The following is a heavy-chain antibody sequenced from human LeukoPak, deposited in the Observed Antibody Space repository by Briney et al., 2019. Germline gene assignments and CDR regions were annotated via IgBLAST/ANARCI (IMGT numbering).Heavy chain of an antibody. J-gene: IGHJ6*03. CDR1: GGSISSYY. CDR3: ARASSYSSSWYYPYYYYYMDV. V-gene: IGHV4-59*01. D-gene: IGHD6-13*01. CDR2: IYYSGST. Sequence: PSETLSLTCTVSGGSISSYYWSWIRQPPGKGLEWIGYIYYSGSTNYNPSLKSRVTISVDTSKNQFSLKLSSVTAADTAVYYCARASSYSSSWYYPYYYYYMDVWGKGATVTVSS.